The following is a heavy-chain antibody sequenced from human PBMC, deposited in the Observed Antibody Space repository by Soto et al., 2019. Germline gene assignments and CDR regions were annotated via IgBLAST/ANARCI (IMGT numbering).Heavy chain of an antibody. J-gene: IGHJ4*02. V-gene: IGHV3-74*03. CDR3: ARAEVDY. CDR2: MTSDGRTT. CDR1: VFTFCNYW. Sequence: SGGSLRLSCAASVFTFCNYWMHWVRQAPGKGPEWVSRMTSDGRTTQYADSVKGRFTVSRDNAKNTLYLQMNSLRAEDTAVYYCARAEVDYWGPGTLVTVSS.